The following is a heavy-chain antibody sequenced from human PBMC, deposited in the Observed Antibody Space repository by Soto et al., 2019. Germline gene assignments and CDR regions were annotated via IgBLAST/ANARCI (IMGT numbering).Heavy chain of an antibody. Sequence: QVQLQQWGAGLLKPSETLSLTCAVYGGSFSGYYWSWIRQPPGKGLEWIGETNHSGSTNYNPSLKSRVTISVDTSKNQFSLKLSSVTAADTAVYYCARDKAARGVDYWGQGTLVTVSS. CDR1: GGSFSGYY. V-gene: IGHV4-34*01. J-gene: IGHJ4*02. D-gene: IGHD6-6*01. CDR3: ARDKAARGVDY. CDR2: TNHSGST.